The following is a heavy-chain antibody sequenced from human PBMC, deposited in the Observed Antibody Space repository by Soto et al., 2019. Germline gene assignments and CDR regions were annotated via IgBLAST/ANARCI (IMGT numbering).Heavy chain of an antibody. D-gene: IGHD6-13*01. J-gene: IGHJ6*02. CDR2: ISYDGSNK. V-gene: IGHV3-30-3*01. Sequence: PGGSLRLSCAASGFTFSSYAMHWVRQAPGKGLEWVAVISYDGSNKYYADSVKGRFTISRDNSKNTLYLQMNSLRAEDTAVYYCARDFAPRGSLYYYYGMDVWGQGTTVTVSS. CDR1: GFTFSSYA. CDR3: ARDFAPRGSLYYYYGMDV.